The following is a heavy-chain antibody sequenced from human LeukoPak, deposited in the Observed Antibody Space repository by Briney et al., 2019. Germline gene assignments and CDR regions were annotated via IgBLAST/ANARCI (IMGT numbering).Heavy chain of an antibody. J-gene: IGHJ4*02. CDR2: INHSGST. CDR3: ARGSEDGYSRYFDY. CDR1: GGSFSGYY. V-gene: IGHV4-34*01. Sequence: SETLSLTCAVYGGSFSGYYWSWIRQPPGKGLEWIGEINHSGSTNYNPSLKSRVTISVDTSKNQFSLKLSSVTAADTAVYYRARGSEDGYSRYFDYWGQGTLVTVSS. D-gene: IGHD5-24*01.